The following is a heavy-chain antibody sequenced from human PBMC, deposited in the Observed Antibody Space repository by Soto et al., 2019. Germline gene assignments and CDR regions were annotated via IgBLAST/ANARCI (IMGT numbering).Heavy chain of an antibody. J-gene: IGHJ4*02. Sequence: SETLSLTCTVSGGSISSYYWSWIRQPPGKGLEWIGYIYYSGSTNYNPSLKSRVTISVDTSKSQFSLKLSSVTAADTAVYYCARGFSSGWYGHFDYWGQGTLVTVPS. D-gene: IGHD6-19*01. CDR1: GGSISSYY. CDR2: IYYSGST. CDR3: ARGFSSGWYGHFDY. V-gene: IGHV4-59*01.